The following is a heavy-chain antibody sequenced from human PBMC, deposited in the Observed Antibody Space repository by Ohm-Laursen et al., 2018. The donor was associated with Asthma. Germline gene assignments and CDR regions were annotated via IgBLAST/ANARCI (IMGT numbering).Heavy chain of an antibody. J-gene: IGHJ4*02. CDR3: ARNLPVVVAALTGPVDY. D-gene: IGHD2-15*01. CDR1: GFTFDDYA. CDR2: ISWNSGSI. Sequence: SLRLSCAASGFTFDDYAMHWVRQAPGKGLEWVSGISWNSGSIGYADSVKGRFTISRDNAKNSLYLQMNSLRDEDTAVYYCARNLPVVVAALTGPVDYWGQGTLVTVSS. V-gene: IGHV3-9*01.